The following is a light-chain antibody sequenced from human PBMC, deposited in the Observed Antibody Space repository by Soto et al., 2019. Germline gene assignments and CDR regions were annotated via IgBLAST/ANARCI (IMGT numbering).Light chain of an antibody. J-gene: IGKJ1*01. CDR3: QQYTYWPRT. CDR1: QSVGAN. V-gene: IGKV3-15*01. CDR2: GAS. Sequence: EMVMTQSPATLSVSPGERATLSCRASQSVGANLAWYQQKPGQAPRLLIYGASTRAAGISPRFSGGGSGTEFTLTISSLQSEDFGVYYCQQYTYWPRTFGQGTKVGIK.